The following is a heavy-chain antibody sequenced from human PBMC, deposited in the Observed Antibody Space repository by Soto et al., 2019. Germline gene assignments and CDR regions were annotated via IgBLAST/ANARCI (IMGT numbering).Heavy chain of an antibody. Sequence: QVQLQESGPGLVKPSQTLSLTCTVSGGSISSGDYYWSWIRQPPGKGLEWIGYIYHSGSTYYNPSLKSGGTISVDTSKNQFSLKLSSVTAADTAVYYCARERPDGARLDPWGQGTLVTVSS. CDR3: ARERPDGARLDP. CDR2: IYHSGST. J-gene: IGHJ5*02. CDR1: GGSISSGDYY. V-gene: IGHV4-30-4*01. D-gene: IGHD6-6*01.